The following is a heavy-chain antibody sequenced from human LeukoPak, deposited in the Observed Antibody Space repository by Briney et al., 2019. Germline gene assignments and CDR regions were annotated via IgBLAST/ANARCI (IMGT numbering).Heavy chain of an antibody. CDR3: ARGGSGSHRRYNWFDP. CDR2: INHSGST. D-gene: IGHD1-26*01. CDR1: GGSFSGYY. V-gene: IGHV4-34*01. J-gene: IGHJ5*02. Sequence: SETLSLTCAVYGGSFSGYYWSWIRQPPGKGLEWIGEINHSGSTNYNPSLKSRVTISVDTSKNQFSLKLSSVTATDTAVYYCARGGSGSHRRYNWFDPWGQGTLVTVSS.